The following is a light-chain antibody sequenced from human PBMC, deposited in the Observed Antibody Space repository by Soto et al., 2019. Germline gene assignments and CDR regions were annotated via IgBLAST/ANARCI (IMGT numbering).Light chain of an antibody. CDR3: QQYDSSPRT. J-gene: IGKJ1*01. CDR1: QSVSSSY. V-gene: IGKV3-20*01. CDR2: GAS. Sequence: EIVLTQSPGTLSLSPGERATLSCRASQSVSSSYLAWYQQKPGQAPRLLIYGASSRATGIPDRFSGSGSGTEFTLTIIRLEPEDFAVYYWQQYDSSPRTCGQGTKVELK.